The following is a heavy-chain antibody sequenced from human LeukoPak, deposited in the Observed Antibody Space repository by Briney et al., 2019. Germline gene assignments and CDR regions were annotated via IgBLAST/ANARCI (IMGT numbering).Heavy chain of an antibody. V-gene: IGHV3-33*06. CDR1: GFTFSNYV. CDR2: TWSDGSTK. CDR3: AKDRSGSYCIDY. J-gene: IGHJ4*02. D-gene: IGHD3-10*01. Sequence: PGTSLRLSCAASGFTFSNYVMHWVRQAPGKGLEWVALTWSDGSTKYSADSVKGRFTISRDNSKNTVYLQMNSLRAEDTAVYYCAKDRSGSYCIDYWGQGTLVTVSS.